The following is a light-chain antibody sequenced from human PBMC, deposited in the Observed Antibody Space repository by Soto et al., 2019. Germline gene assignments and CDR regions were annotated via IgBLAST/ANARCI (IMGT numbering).Light chain of an antibody. Sequence: QSALTQPPSVSGAPGQRVTISSTGSNSNIGADYDVHWYQQLPGTAPKLLIHGNNNRPSGVPDRFSGSKSGTSASLAISGLQPEDEADYFCQSYDRSLSGVYVFGTGTKLTVL. V-gene: IGLV1-40*01. CDR1: NSNIGADYD. J-gene: IGLJ1*01. CDR3: QSYDRSLSGVYV. CDR2: GNN.